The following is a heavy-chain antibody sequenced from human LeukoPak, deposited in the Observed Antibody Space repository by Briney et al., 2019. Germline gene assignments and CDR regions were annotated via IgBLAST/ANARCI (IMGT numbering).Heavy chain of an antibody. CDR2: IIPIFGTA. V-gene: IGHV1-69*13. Sequence: SVKVSCKASGGTFSSYAISWVRQAPGQGLEWMGGIIPIFGTANYAQKFQGRVTITADESTSTAYMELSSLRSEDTAVYYCATRGDILTGYPYYFDYWGQGTLVTVSS. D-gene: IGHD3-9*01. J-gene: IGHJ4*02. CDR3: ATRGDILTGYPYYFDY. CDR1: GGTFSSYA.